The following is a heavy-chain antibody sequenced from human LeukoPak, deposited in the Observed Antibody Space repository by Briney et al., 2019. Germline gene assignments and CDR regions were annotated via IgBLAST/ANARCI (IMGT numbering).Heavy chain of an antibody. Sequence: GGSLRLSCAASGFNFTNYAMSWVRQAPAKGLEWGSALSGRGSNTYYADSVKGRFTISRDNSKNTLYLKLNSLRAEDTAVYYCAKDSRGGPDYLAAAGYYYGMDVWGQGTTVTVSS. V-gene: IGHV3-23*01. CDR3: AKDSRGGPDYLAAAGYYYGMDV. CDR1: GFNFTNYA. J-gene: IGHJ6*02. CDR2: LSGRGSNT. D-gene: IGHD6-13*01.